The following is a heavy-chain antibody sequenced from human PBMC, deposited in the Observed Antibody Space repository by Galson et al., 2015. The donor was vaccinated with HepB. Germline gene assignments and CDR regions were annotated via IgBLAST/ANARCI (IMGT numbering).Heavy chain of an antibody. CDR3: ATSPRLRYFDWVFAY. CDR2: IIPLSVTT. Sequence: SVKVSCKASGGTFRSYAISWVRQAPGQGLEWMGGIIPLSVTTNYAQNVQGRVTITADRTTSTAYMELSSLRSEDTAMYYCATSPRLRYFDWVFAYWGQGTLVTVSS. CDR1: GGTFRSYA. J-gene: IGHJ4*02. V-gene: IGHV1-69*06. D-gene: IGHD3-9*01.